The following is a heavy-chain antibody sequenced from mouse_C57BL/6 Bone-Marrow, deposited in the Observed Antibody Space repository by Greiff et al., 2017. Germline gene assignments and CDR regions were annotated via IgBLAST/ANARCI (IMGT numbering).Heavy chain of an antibody. Sequence: QVQLQQPGAELVKPGASVKVSCKASGYTFTSYWMHWVKQRPGQGLEWIGRIHPSDSDTNSNQKFKGKATLTVDKSSSTAYMQLSSMTSDDTAVYYCAIKDYLSDDWGEGTTLTVSS. J-gene: IGHJ2*01. CDR2: IHPSDSDT. V-gene: IGHV1-74*01. CDR3: AIKDYLSDD. CDR1: GYTFTSYW. D-gene: IGHD2-4*01.